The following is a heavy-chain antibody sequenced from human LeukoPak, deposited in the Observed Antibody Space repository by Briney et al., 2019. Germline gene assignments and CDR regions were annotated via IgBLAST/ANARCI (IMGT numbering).Heavy chain of an antibody. CDR1: GFTFSSYA. D-gene: IGHD2-2*01. CDR3: AKDVWVVVPAALDY. Sequence: GGSLTLSCAASGFTFSSYAMSWVRQAPGKGLEWVSAISGSGGSTSYADSVKGRFTISRDNSKNTLYLQMNSLRAEDTAVYYCAKDVWVVVPAALDYWGQGTLVTVSS. J-gene: IGHJ4*02. CDR2: ISGSGGST. V-gene: IGHV3-23*01.